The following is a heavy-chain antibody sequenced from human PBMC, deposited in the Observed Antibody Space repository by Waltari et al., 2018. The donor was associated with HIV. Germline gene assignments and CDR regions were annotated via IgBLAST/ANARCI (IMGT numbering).Heavy chain of an antibody. V-gene: IGHV4-34*01. J-gene: IGHJ6*01. CDR1: GGSFSGSY. Sequence: QVQLRQWGAGLLKPSETLSLTCAVYGGSFSGSYWSWIRQPPGKGLEWIGEINHSGSTNYNPSLKSRVTISVDTSKNQFSLKLTSVTTADTAVFYCARARLVSRGQYCSTTSCLPHYYYYYGMD. D-gene: IGHD2-2*01. CDR2: INHSGST. CDR3: ARARLVSRGQYCSTTSCLPHYYYYYGMD.